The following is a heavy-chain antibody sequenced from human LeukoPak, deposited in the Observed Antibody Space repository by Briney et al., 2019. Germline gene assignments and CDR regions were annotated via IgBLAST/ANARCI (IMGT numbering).Heavy chain of an antibody. Sequence: SETLSLTCTVSGYSMSNGYYWGWIRQTPGKGLEWIGSMYHSGSTYYNPSLKSRVTTSVDTSKNQFSLKLSSVTAADTAVYYCARVTGYMIEDYFDYWGQGTLVTVSS. CDR3: ARVTGYMIEDYFDY. V-gene: IGHV4-38-2*02. J-gene: IGHJ4*02. D-gene: IGHD3-22*01. CDR2: MYHSGST. CDR1: GYSMSNGYY.